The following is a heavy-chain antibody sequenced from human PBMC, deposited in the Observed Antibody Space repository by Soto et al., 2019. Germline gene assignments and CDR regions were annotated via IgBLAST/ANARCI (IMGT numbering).Heavy chain of an antibody. CDR1: GYSISSGCF. J-gene: IGHJ4*02. CDR3: ASDRLTKYGEGHLYYLDY. CDR2: MYHDGNT. D-gene: IGHD3-3*01. Sequence: SETLSLTCAVSGYSISSGCFWGWIRQPPGKGLEWIANMYHDGNTHYNPSLKSRVTMSVDTSKNQFSLKLSSVTAADTAVYYCASDRLTKYGEGHLYYLDYWGQGALVTVSS. V-gene: IGHV4-38-2*01.